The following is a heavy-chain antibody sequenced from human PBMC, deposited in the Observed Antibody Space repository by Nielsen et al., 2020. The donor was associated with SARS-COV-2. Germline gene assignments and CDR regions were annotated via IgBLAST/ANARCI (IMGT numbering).Heavy chain of an antibody. J-gene: IGHJ6*02. V-gene: IGHV6-1*01. CDR2: TYYRSKWYN. Sequence: SCAISGYSVSSNSAAWNWIRQSPSRGLEWLGRTYYRSKWYNDYAVSVKSRITINPDTSKNQFSLQLNSVTPEDTAVYYCARSGEQTDYYYYGMDVWGQGTTVTVSS. CDR1: GYSVSSNSAA. D-gene: IGHD3-16*01. CDR3: ARSGEQTDYYYYGMDV.